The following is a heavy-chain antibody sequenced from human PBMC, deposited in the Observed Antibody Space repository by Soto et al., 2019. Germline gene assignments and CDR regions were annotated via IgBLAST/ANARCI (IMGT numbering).Heavy chain of an antibody. CDR3: ASEGPGSSSWYVDS. D-gene: IGHD6-13*01. Sequence: QVQLVESGGGLVKPGGSLRLSCAASGFTFSDYYMSWIRQAPGKGLEWLSYISSSSSDINYADSVKGRFTISRDNAKNALYLQMSRLRAEDTAVYYCASEGPGSSSWYVDSWGQRTLVTVSS. CDR2: ISSSSSDI. J-gene: IGHJ4*02. V-gene: IGHV3-11*05. CDR1: GFTFSDYY.